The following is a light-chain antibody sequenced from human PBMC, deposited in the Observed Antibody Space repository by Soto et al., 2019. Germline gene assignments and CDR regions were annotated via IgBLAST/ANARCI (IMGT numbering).Light chain of an antibody. CDR2: AAS. CDR1: QGISTY. V-gene: IGKV1-27*01. CDR3: QNYNGAPWT. Sequence: DIQMTQSPSSLSASAEDRVTITCRASQGISTYLVWYQQKPGTVPKLLIFAASTLQSGVPSRFSGSGSGTDFTLTISSLQPEDVAAYYCQNYNGAPWTFGQGTKVEIK. J-gene: IGKJ1*01.